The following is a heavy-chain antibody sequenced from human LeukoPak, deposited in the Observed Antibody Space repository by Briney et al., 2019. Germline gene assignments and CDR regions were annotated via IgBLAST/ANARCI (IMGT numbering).Heavy chain of an antibody. Sequence: GGSLRLSCAASGFTFSSYEMNWVRQAPGKGLEWVSYISGSGSTIYYADSVKGRFTISRDNAKNSLYLQMNSLRAEDTAVYYCARESRGPYDILTGYYIDYYGMDVWGLGTTVTVSS. D-gene: IGHD3-9*01. CDR1: GFTFSSYE. CDR2: ISGSGSTI. V-gene: IGHV3-48*03. CDR3: ARESRGPYDILTGYYIDYYGMDV. J-gene: IGHJ6*02.